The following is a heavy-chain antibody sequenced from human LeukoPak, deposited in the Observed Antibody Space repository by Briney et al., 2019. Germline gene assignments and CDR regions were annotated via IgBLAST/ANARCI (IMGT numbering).Heavy chain of an antibody. CDR3: AKVWAPYSFDY. V-gene: IGHV3-30*18. CDR2: ISSGGHTN. J-gene: IGHJ4*02. CDR1: GFIFSTFG. D-gene: IGHD5-18*01. Sequence: PGGSLRLSCSASGFIFSTFGMHWVRQAPGKGLKWVAAISSGGHTNKIADSVKGRFTISRDNSKNTLYLQMNSLRSEDTAVYYCAKVWAPYSFDYWGQGTLVTVSS.